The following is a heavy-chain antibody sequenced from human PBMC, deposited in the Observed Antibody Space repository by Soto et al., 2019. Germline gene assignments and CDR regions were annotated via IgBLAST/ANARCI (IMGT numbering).Heavy chain of an antibody. CDR1: GYSFTSYW. D-gene: IGHD6-13*01. CDR2: IYPGDSDT. V-gene: IGHV5-51*01. Sequence: GESLKISCKGSGYSFTSYWIGWVRQMPGKGLEWMGIIYPGDSDTRYSPSFQGQVTISADKSISTAYLQWSSLKASDTAMYYCARRVAAADGFPIRHYYYYMDVWGKGTTVTVSS. J-gene: IGHJ6*03. CDR3: ARRVAAADGFPIRHYYYYMDV.